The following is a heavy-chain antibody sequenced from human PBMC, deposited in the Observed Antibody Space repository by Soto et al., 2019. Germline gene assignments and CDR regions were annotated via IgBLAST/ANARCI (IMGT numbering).Heavy chain of an antibody. CDR1: GGTFKSYA. V-gene: IGHV1-69*01. CDR3: ARGLTVYSAVIHYFYAMDV. J-gene: IGHJ6*02. Sequence: QVQLVQSGAEVKKPGSSVKVSCKVAGGTFKSYAIRWLRQAPGKGLDRMGGLIPMFGTASYAPKFQGRVTITADESTSRTYMELSSLRSEDTVIFFCARGLTVYSAVIHYFYAMDVWGQGTSVTISS. CDR2: LIPMFGTA. D-gene: IGHD2-8*01.